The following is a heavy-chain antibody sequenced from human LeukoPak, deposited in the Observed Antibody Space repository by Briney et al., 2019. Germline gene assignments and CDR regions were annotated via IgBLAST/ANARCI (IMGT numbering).Heavy chain of an antibody. Sequence: DSVKVSCKASGYSFNSQGMNWVRQATGQGLECMGWINTDSGNPTYAQGFTGRFVFSLDSSVSTAYLQISNLMPEDTAEYYCAREILSFDIWGQGTMVIVSS. CDR1: GYSFNSQG. J-gene: IGHJ3*02. CDR3: AREILSFDI. CDR2: INTDSGNP. V-gene: IGHV7-4-1*02.